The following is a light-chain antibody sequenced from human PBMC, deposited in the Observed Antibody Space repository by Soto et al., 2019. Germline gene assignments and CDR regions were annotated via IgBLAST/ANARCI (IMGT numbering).Light chain of an antibody. CDR3: QQRSSWPLT. CDR2: DAS. Sequence: PGGRATLSCWASEAVATNLAWYQQKPGQAPRLLIYDASNRATGIPARFSGSGSGTDFTLTISSLEPEDFAVYFCQQRSSWPLTFGGGTKVDIK. J-gene: IGKJ4*02. V-gene: IGKV3-11*01. CDR1: EAVATN.